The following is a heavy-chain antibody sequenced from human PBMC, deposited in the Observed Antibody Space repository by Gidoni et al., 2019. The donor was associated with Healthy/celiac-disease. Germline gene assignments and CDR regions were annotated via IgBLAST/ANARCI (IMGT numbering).Heavy chain of an antibody. J-gene: IGHJ4*02. CDR2: IKSKTDGGTT. CDR1: GFTLSNAW. CDR3: TTGTDSSGYYDY. Sequence: EVQLVESEGGLVKHGGSLRLSCAASGFTLSNAWMSWVRQAPGKGLEWVGRIKSKTDGGTTDYAAPVKGRFTISRDDSKNTLYLQMNSLKTEDTAVYYCTTGTDSSGYYDYWGQGTLVTVSS. D-gene: IGHD3-22*01. V-gene: IGHV3-15*01.